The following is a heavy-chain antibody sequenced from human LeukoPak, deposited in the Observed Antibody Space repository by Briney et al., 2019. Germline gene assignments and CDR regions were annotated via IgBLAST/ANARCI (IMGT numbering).Heavy chain of an antibody. CDR1: GYSISSGYY. CDR3: ARFPSDSSGYFAY. Sequence: SETLSLTCTVSGYSISSGYYWGWIRQPPGKGLKWIGSMYHIGSTYFNPSLKSRVTISVDTSKNQFSLRLRSVTAADTAVYYCARFPSDSSGYFAYWGQGTLVTVSS. CDR2: MYHIGST. D-gene: IGHD3-22*01. V-gene: IGHV4-38-2*02. J-gene: IGHJ4*02.